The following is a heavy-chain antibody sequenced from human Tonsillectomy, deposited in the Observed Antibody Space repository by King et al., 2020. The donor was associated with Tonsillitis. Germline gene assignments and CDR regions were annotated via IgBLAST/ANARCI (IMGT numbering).Heavy chain of an antibody. CDR1: GFTFGDYA. CDR3: TGWECVVGATSSRTGGDY. CDR2: IRSKAYGGTK. D-gene: IGHD1-26*01. Sequence: VQLVESGGGLVQPGRSLRLSCTASGFTFGDYAMSWVRQAPGKGLEWVGFIRSKAYGGTKEYAAYVKGRFTISSDDAKSIAYLQMNSLKTEDTDVDYCTGWECVVGATSSRTGGDYWGQGTLVTVSS. J-gene: IGHJ4*02. V-gene: IGHV3-49*04.